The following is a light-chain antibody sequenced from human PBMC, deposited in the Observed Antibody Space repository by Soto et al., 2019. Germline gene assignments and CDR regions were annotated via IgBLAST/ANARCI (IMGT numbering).Light chain of an antibody. CDR3: QQYNNWPPLT. J-gene: IGKJ4*01. CDR2: GAS. Sequence: EIVMTQSPATLSVTLGERATLSCRASQSVSSNLAWYQQKPGQAPRLLIYGASTRATGIPARFSGSGSGTEFTLTISSLRSEDFAVYYCQQYNNWPPLTFGGGTKVEIK. CDR1: QSVSSN. V-gene: IGKV3-15*01.